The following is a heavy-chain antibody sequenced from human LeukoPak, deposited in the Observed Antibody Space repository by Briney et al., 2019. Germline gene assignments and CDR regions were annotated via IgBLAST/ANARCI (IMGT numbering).Heavy chain of an antibody. CDR3: ARARYYYGSGSLRDFDY. CDR2: IYYRGST. D-gene: IGHD3-10*01. V-gene: IGHV4-30-4*01. J-gene: IGHJ4*02. Sequence: PSQTLSLTCTVSGGSISSGDYYWSWIRQPPGKGLEWIGYIYYRGSTYYNPSLKSRVTISVDTSKNQFPLKLSSVTAADTAVYYCARARYYYGSGSLRDFDYWGQGTLVTVSS. CDR1: GGSISSGDYY.